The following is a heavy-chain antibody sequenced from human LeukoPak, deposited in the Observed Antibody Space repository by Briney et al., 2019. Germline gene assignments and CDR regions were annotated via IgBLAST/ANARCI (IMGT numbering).Heavy chain of an antibody. CDR3: ARHHHSYGPYYFDY. V-gene: IGHV4-39*01. CDR1: GGSISSSSYY. J-gene: IGHJ4*02. D-gene: IGHD5-18*01. CDR2: IYYSGST. Sequence: PSETLSLTCTVSGGSISSSSYYWGWIRQPPGKGLEWIGSIYYSGSTYYNPSLKSRVTISVDTSKNQFSLKLSSVTAADAAVYYCARHHHSYGPYYFDYWGQGTLVTVSS.